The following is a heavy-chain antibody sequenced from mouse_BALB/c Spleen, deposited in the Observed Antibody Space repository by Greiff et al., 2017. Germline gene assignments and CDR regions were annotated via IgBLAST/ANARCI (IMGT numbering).Heavy chain of an antibody. CDR2: INSNGGST. CDR3: ARDGRLRRDYAMDY. J-gene: IGHJ4*01. Sequence: DVMLVESGGGLVQPGGSLKLSCAASGFTFSSYGMSWVRQTPDKRLELVATINSNGGSTYYPDSVKGRFTISRDNAKNTLYLQMSSLKSEDTAMYYCARDGRLRRDYAMDYWGQGTSVTVSS. CDR1: GFTFSSYG. D-gene: IGHD2-2*01. V-gene: IGHV5-6-3*01.